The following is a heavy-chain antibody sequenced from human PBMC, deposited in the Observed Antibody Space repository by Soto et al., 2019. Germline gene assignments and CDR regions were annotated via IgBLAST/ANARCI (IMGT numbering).Heavy chain of an antibody. Sequence: GSLTLSCAASGFTFSGYSMSWIRQSAGKGLEWVARIYATGTTYYTPSLKSRFTMSVDTSKDPLYLKMNSVTAEDTALYYCVSEGTSDFCYCFDHWGQGILVTVSS. CDR1: GFTFSGYS. V-gene: IGHV3-23*01. CDR2: IYATGTT. CDR3: VSEGTSDFCYCFDH. D-gene: IGHD3-3*01. J-gene: IGHJ4*02.